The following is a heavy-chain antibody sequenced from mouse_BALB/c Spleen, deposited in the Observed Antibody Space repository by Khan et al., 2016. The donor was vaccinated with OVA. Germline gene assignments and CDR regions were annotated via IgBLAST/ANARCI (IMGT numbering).Heavy chain of an antibody. D-gene: IGHD4-1*01. CDR2: ISSGGDYT. V-gene: IGHV5-6*01. CDR1: GYRFSSYS. CDR3: ASHLTGSFAY. Sequence: EVELEESGGDLVKPGGSMKLSCAASGYRFSSYSMSWVSQTPEKGLEWVATISSGGDYTYYPDIVKGRVTISRDNAKNTLYLQLSSLKSEDTAMYYCASHLTGSFAYWGQGTLVTVSA. J-gene: IGHJ3*01.